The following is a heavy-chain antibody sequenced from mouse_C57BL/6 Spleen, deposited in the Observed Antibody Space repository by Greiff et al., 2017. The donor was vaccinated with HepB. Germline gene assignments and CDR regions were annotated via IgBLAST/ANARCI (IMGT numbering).Heavy chain of an antibody. CDR3: ARYIRATSYYAMDY. D-gene: IGHD3-1*01. Sequence: EVMLVESGGGLVQPGGSLSLSCAASGFTFTDYYMSWVRQPPGKALEWLGFIRNKANGYTTEYSASVKGRFTISRDKSQSILYLQMNALRAEDSATYYCARYIRATSYYAMDYWGQGTSVTVSA. J-gene: IGHJ4*01. V-gene: IGHV7-3*01. CDR1: GFTFTDYY. CDR2: IRNKANGYTT.